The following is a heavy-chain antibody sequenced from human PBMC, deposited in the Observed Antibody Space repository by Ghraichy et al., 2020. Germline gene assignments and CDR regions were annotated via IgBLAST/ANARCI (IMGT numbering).Heavy chain of an antibody. Sequence: GALRLSCAASGFTFSSYAMSWVRQAPGKGLEWVSAINGGGGSTYYADSVKGRFTISRDNSKNTLYLQMNSLRAEDTAVYYCAKDKKDSYGDYFDYWGQGTLVTVSS. CDR3: AKDKKDSYGDYFDY. J-gene: IGHJ4*02. CDR2: INGGGGST. CDR1: GFTFSSYA. D-gene: IGHD4-17*01. V-gene: IGHV3-23*01.